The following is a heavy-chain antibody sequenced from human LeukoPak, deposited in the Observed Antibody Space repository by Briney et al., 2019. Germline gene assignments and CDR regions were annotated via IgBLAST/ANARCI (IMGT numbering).Heavy chain of an antibody. D-gene: IGHD6-19*01. J-gene: IGHJ4*01. CDR3: ARARLGQWPTAPYYFDY. V-gene: IGHV1-2*02. CDR1: GFDFRDYL. Sequence: ASVKVSCKASGFDFRDYLIHWVRQAPGEGLEWMGSINPDTEDSKIAQQFQGRVTMTRDMSTSTVYMELSSLRSEDTAVYYCARARLGQWPTAPYYFDYWGHGTLVTVSS. CDR2: INPDTEDS.